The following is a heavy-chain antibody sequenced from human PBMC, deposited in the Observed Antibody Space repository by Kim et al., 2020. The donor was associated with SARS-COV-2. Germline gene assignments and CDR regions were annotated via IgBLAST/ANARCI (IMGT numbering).Heavy chain of an antibody. Sequence: ASVKVSCKASGYTFTGYYMHWVRQAPGQGLEWMGWINPNSGGTNYAQKFQGRVTMTRDTSISTAYMELSRLRSDDTAVYYCARSRGYDFWSGARAPYYYGMDVWGQGTTVTVSS. CDR1: GYTFTGYY. CDR3: ARSRGYDFWSGARAPYYYGMDV. D-gene: IGHD3-3*01. J-gene: IGHJ6*02. CDR2: INPNSGGT. V-gene: IGHV1-2*02.